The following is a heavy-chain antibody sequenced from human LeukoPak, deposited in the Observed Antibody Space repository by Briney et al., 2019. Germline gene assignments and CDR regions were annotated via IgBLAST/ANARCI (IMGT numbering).Heavy chain of an antibody. J-gene: IGHJ4*02. V-gene: IGHV3-23*01. CDR1: GFTFGSYA. Sequence: GGSLRLSCAASGFTFGSYAMYWVRQAPGKGLEWVSGIFGSGGSAHYADSVKGRFTISRDNSKNTVYLQMDSLRVEDTAIYYCAKTTTGYSSGRYPAWPIDYWGQGTLVTASS. CDR3: AKTTTGYSSGRYPAWPIDY. D-gene: IGHD2-15*01. CDR2: IFGSGGSA.